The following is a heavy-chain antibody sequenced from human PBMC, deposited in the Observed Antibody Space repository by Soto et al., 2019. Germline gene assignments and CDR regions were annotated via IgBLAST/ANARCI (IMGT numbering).Heavy chain of an antibody. CDR1: GGSISSYY. J-gene: IGHJ4*02. V-gene: IGHV4-59*01. D-gene: IGHD5-18*01. CDR3: AREDVDTAIDY. CDR2: IYYRGST. Sequence: PWVTLSLTCTVSGGSISSYYWSWIRHPPGKGLEWIGYIYYRGSTNYNPSLKSRVTISVDTSKNQCSLKLSSVTAADTAVYYCAREDVDTAIDYWGPGTLVTVSS.